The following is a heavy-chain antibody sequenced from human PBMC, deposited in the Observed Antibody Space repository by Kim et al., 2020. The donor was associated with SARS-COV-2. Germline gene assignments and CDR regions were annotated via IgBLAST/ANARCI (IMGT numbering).Heavy chain of an antibody. CDR3: ARDSTFGISGHYQGY. J-gene: IGHJ4*02. D-gene: IGHD3-16*01. Sequence: QKCQGRVTITADESTSTAYMELNSLRSEDTAVYYCARDSTFGISGHYQGYWGQGTLVTVSS. V-gene: IGHV1-69*01.